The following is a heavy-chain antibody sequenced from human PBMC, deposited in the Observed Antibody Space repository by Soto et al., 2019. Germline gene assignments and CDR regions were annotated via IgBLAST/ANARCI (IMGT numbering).Heavy chain of an antibody. CDR1: GGSISSYC. D-gene: IGHD3-9*01. Sequence: SETLSLTCTVSGGSISSYCWSWIRQPPGKGLEWIGYIYYSGSTNYNPSLKSRVTISVDTSKNQFSLKLSSVTAADTAVYYCARLNLYYDILTVPENWFDPWGQGTLVTVSS. CDR3: ARLNLYYDILTVPENWFDP. CDR2: IYYSGST. J-gene: IGHJ5*02. V-gene: IGHV4-59*01.